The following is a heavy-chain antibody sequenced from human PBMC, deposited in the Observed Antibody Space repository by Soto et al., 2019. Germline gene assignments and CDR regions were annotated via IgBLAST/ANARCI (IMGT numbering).Heavy chain of an antibody. CDR2: INPSGGST. CDR3: ARPPNTYYDILTGYQSPPHFDY. J-gene: IGHJ4*02. D-gene: IGHD3-9*01. V-gene: IGHV1-46*03. Sequence: GGSLRLSCAASGLPFSSYAMHWVRQAPGQGLEWMGIINPSGGSTSYAQKFQGRVTMTRDTSTSTVYMELSSLRSEDTAVYYCARPPNTYYDILTGYQSPPHFDYWGQGTLVTVSS. CDR1: GLPFSSYA.